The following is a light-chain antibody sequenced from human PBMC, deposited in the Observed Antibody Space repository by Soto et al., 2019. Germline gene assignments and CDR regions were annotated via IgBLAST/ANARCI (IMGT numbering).Light chain of an antibody. Sequence: EIVLTQSPGTLSLSPGERATLSCRASQSVSSSYLAWYQQKPGQAPRLLIYGASSRATGIPDRFSGSGSGTDFTLTIGGLEPEDFAVYYCQQYGMSPWTFGQGTKVDIK. V-gene: IGKV3-20*01. CDR2: GAS. CDR3: QQYGMSPWT. J-gene: IGKJ1*01. CDR1: QSVSSSY.